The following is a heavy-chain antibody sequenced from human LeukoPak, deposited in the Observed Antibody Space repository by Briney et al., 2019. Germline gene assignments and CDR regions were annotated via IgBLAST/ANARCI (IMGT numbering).Heavy chain of an antibody. D-gene: IGHD2-8*01. CDR3: ARRRGYCTNGVCYTAKDAFDI. J-gene: IGHJ3*02. CDR2: ISAYNGNT. V-gene: IGHV1-18*01. CDR1: GYTFTSYG. Sequence: ASVKVSCKASGYTFTSYGISWVRQAPGQGLEWMGWISAYNGNTNYAQKLQGRVTMATDTSTSTAYMELRSLRSDDTAVYYCARRRGYCTNGVCYTAKDAFDIWGQGTMVTVSS.